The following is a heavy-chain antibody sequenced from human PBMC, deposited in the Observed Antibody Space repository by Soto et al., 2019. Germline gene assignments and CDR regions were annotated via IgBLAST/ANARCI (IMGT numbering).Heavy chain of an antibody. D-gene: IGHD5-12*01. CDR3: ARLVEMATISGYYFDY. J-gene: IGHJ4*02. CDR1: GFSLSTSGMC. V-gene: IGHV2-70*01. CDR2: IDWDDDK. Sequence: SGPTLVNPTPSLTLTCTFSGFSLSTSGMCVSWIRQPPGKALEWLALIDWDDDKYYSTSLKTRLTMSKDTSKNQVVLTMTNMDPVDTATYYCARLVEMATISGYYFDYWGQGTLVTVS.